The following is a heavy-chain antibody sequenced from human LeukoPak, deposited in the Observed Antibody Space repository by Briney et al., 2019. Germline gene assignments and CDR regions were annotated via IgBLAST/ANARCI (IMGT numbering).Heavy chain of an antibody. CDR3: AKGWENSGSYLFDY. CDR1: GFTFSSYG. V-gene: IGHV3-30*18. D-gene: IGHD3-10*01. J-gene: IGHJ4*02. CDR2: ISYDGSNK. Sequence: GRSLRLSCAASGFTFSSYGMHWVRQAPGKGLEWVAVISYDGSNKYYADSVKGRFTISRDNSKNTLYLQMNSLRAEDTAVYYCAKGWENSGSYLFDYWGQGTLVTVSS.